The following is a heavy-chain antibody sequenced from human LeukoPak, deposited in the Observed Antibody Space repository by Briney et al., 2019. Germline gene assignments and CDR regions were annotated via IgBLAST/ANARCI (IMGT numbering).Heavy chain of an antibody. CDR1: GFTFSSYA. CDR2: ISYDGSNK. V-gene: IGHV3-30*04. Sequence: GGSLRLSCAASGFTFSSYAMHWVRQAPGKGLEWVAVISYDGSNKYYADSVKGRFTISRDNSKNMLYLQMNSLRAEDTAVYYCARETRGYSYGKTVGYFAYWGQGSLVTVSS. D-gene: IGHD5-18*01. J-gene: IGHJ4*02. CDR3: ARETRGYSYGKTVGYFAY.